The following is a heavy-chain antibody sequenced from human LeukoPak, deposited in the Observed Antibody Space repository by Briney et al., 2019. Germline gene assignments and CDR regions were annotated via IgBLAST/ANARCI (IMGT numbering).Heavy chain of an antibody. CDR2: IYTSGST. CDR3: ARDAYSSSWYGEFDY. Sequence: SETLSLTCTVSGGSISSSSFYWGWIRQPPGRGLEWIGRIYTSGSTNYNPSLKSRVTMSVDTSKNQFSLKLSSVTAADTAVYYCARDAYSSSWYGEFDYWGQGTLVTVSS. D-gene: IGHD6-13*01. J-gene: IGHJ4*02. V-gene: IGHV4-39*07. CDR1: GGSISSSSFY.